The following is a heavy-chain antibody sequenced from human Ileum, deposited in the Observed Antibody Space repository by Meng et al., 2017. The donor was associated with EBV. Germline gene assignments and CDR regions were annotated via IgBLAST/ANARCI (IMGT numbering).Heavy chain of an antibody. Sequence: HVQPQQSGPGLVRPSETPSLPCTVSGASVTSSGYYWSWLRQSPGKGLEWLGYVNYNGDSTYNPSLKSRVTIFIDTSKKQFYLNLTSATAADTAIYYCARDLRVGGAFDYWGQGTLVTVSS. J-gene: IGHJ4*02. CDR3: ARDLRVGGAFDY. CDR2: VNYNGDS. V-gene: IGHV4-61*08. D-gene: IGHD1-26*01. CDR1: GASVTSSGYY.